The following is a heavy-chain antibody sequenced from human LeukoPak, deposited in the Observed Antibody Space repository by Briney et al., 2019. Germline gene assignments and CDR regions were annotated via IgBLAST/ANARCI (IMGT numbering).Heavy chain of an antibody. V-gene: IGHV3-7*01. Sequence: DSLKGRFTISRDNAKNSLYLQMSSLRAEDTAVYYCAINPTWGQGTLVTVSS. CDR3: AINPT. J-gene: IGHJ5*02.